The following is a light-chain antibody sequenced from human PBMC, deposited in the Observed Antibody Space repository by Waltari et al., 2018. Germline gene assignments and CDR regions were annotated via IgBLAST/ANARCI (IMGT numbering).Light chain of an antibody. CDR3: QQYDISPLT. CDR2: GAP. CDR1: QTVRTTY. V-gene: IGKV3-20*01. Sequence: EIVLTQSPGTLSLSPGDRATLSCRASQTVRTTYLAWYQQKPGQAPTHLIYGAPSRATGIPDRFSGSGSGTDFSLTISSLEPEDFAVYYCQQYDISPLTFGGGTKVEIK. J-gene: IGKJ4*01.